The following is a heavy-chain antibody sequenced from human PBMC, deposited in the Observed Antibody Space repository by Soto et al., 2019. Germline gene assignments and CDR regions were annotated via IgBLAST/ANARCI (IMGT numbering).Heavy chain of an antibody. J-gene: IGHJ4*02. V-gene: IGHV4-39*01. CDR1: GGSISSSDYN. CDR3: ARVLRSEGWTFDY. CDR2: VYYSGST. D-gene: IGHD1-26*01. Sequence: SATLSLTCTVSGGSISSSDYNWDWIRQPPGKCLEWIGSVYYSGSTYYNPSLKSRVTISGDTSKNQFSLNLSSVTAADTAVYYCARVLRSEGWTFDYWGQGTQVTVSS.